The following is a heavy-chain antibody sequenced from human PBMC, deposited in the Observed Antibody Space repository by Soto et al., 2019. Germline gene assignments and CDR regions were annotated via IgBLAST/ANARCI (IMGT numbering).Heavy chain of an antibody. D-gene: IGHD5-18*01. V-gene: IGHV1-46*01. J-gene: IGHJ6*02. CDR1: GYTFTTYY. CDR3: VRRAYNYANMDV. Sequence: QVQLVQSGAEVKKPGASVKVSCETSGYTFTTYYMHWVRRAPGQGLEWMGMINPSGGSTSYAQKFQGRVTMTRDTSTRTTYMELRSLRRDDTAIYYCVRRAYNYANMDVWGQVTTVTVSS. CDR2: INPSGGST.